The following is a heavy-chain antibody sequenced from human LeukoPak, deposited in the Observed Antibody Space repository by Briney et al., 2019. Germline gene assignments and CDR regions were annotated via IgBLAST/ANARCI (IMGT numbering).Heavy chain of an antibody. CDR3: AKASNTFDY. J-gene: IGHJ4*02. V-gene: IGHV3-23*01. Sequence: GGSLRPSCAAFGFPFSTSAMSWVRQAPGKGLEWVSTISGSGGNTYYPDSVKGRFTISRDNSKNTLYLQLNSLRAEDTAVYYCAKASNTFDYWGQGTLVTVSS. D-gene: IGHD2-2*01. CDR2: ISGSGGNT. CDR1: GFPFSTSA.